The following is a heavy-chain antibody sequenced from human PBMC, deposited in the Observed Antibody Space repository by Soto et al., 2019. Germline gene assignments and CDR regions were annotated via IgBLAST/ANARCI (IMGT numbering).Heavy chain of an antibody. J-gene: IGHJ4*02. Sequence: SETLSLTCAVYGGSFSGYYWNWIRQPPGKGLEWIGEINHSGSTNYNPSLKSRVTISVDTSKNQFSLKLSSVTAADTAVYYCARGYGKXFDFWAQGTLVTVSS. D-gene: IGHD3-10*01. CDR2: INHSGST. CDR1: GGSFSGYY. CDR3: ARGYGKXFDF. V-gene: IGHV4-34*01.